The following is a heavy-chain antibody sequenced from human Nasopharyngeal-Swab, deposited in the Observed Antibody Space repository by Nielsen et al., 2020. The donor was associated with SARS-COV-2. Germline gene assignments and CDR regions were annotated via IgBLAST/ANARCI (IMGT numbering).Heavy chain of an antibody. V-gene: IGHV4-34*01. Sequence: WIRQPPGKGLEWIGEINHSGSTNYNPFLKSRVTISVDTSKNQFSLKLSSVTAADTAVYYCARGRRVVRGVIITNYYYYYYMDVWGKGTTVTVSS. D-gene: IGHD3-10*01. CDR3: ARGRRVVRGVIITNYYYYYYMDV. J-gene: IGHJ6*03. CDR2: INHSGST.